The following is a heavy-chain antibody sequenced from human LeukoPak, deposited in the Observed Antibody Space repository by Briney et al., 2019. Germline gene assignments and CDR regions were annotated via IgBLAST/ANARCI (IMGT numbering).Heavy chain of an antibody. D-gene: IGHD2-2*01. CDR1: GYTFTSYG. CDR2: SNPHSGGI. J-gene: IGHJ4*02. V-gene: IGHV1-2*02. CDR3: ARDSGANQLFGVPDY. Sequence: ASVKVSCKASGYTFTSYGISWVRQAPGQGLEWMGWSNPHSGGIKYAQRFQGRVTMTRDTSISTAYMELTRLRSDDTAVYYCARDSGANQLFGVPDYWGQGTLVSVSS.